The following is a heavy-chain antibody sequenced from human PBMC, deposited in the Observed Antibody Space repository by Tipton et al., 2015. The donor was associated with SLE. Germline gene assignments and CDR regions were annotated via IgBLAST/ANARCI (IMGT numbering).Heavy chain of an antibody. V-gene: IGHV1-69*06. D-gene: IGHD2-15*01. CDR1: GGTFSSYA. CDR2: IIPIFGTA. J-gene: IGHJ4*02. CDR3: ATMGGYCSGGSCPGNY. Sequence: QSGPEVKKPGSSVKVSCKASGGTFSSYAISWVRQAPGQGLEWMGGIIPIFGTANYAQKFQGRATITADKSTSTAYMELSSLRSEDTAVYYCATMGGYCSGGSCPGNYWGQGTLVTVSS.